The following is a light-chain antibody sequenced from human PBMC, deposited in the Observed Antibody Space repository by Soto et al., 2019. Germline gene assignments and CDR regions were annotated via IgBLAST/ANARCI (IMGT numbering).Light chain of an antibody. CDR2: AAS. CDR1: QGISSY. J-gene: IGKJ3*01. CDR3: QQLNSYPRVT. Sequence: DIPLTQSPSFLSASVGDRVTITCRASQGISSYLAWYQQKPGKAPKLLIYAASTLQSGVPSRFSGSGSGTEFTLTIISLQPEDCATYYCQQLNSYPRVTFGPGTKVDIK. V-gene: IGKV1-9*01.